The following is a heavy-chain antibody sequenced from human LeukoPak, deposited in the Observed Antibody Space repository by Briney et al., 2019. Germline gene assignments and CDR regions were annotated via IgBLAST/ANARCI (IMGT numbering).Heavy chain of an antibody. J-gene: IGHJ4*02. CDR2: INCGGGSP. D-gene: IGHD3/OR15-3a*01. V-gene: IGHV1-46*01. Sequence: ASVKVSCKASGYTFTSYYLHCVRQTPGQGLEWMGIINCGGGSPTYSQNFQGRVTVTKDTSTSTVYMELSSLTLDDTAVYYCARVPLDWAPIDYWGQGTPVTVSS. CDR1: GYTFTSYY. CDR3: ARVPLDWAPIDY.